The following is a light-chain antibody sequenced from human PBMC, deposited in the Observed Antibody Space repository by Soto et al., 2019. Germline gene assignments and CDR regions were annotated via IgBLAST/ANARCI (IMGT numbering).Light chain of an antibody. CDR1: QSISSW. CDR3: QQYHSYSLT. CDR2: KAS. V-gene: IGKV1-5*03. J-gene: IGKJ4*01. Sequence: DIQMTQSPSTLSASVGDRVTITCRASQSISSWLAWYQQKPWKAPKLLIYKASSLEGGVPSRFSGSGSGTDFTLTISSLQPDDFATYYCQQYHSYSLTFGGGTKVEIK.